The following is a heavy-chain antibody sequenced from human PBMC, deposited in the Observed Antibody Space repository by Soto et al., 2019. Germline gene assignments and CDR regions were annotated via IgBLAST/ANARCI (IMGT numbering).Heavy chain of an antibody. D-gene: IGHD3-9*01. Sequence: GGSLRLSCAASGFTFSSYGMHWVRQAPGKGLEWVAVISYDGSNKYYADSVKGRFTISRDNSKNTLYLQMNSLRAEDTAVYYCAKERDILTGYHPPYGMDVWGQGTTVTVS. J-gene: IGHJ6*02. CDR1: GFTFSSYG. V-gene: IGHV3-30*18. CDR2: ISYDGSNK. CDR3: AKERDILTGYHPPYGMDV.